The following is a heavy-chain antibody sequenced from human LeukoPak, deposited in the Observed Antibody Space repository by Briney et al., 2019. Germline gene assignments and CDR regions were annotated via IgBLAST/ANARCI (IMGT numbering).Heavy chain of an antibody. Sequence: GASVKVSCKASGGTFSSYAISWVRQAPGQGLEWMGGFIPIFGTANYAQKFQGRVTITADESTSTAYMELSSLRSEDTAVYYCARSPAITIFGVVIPHWFDPWGQGTLVTVSS. V-gene: IGHV1-69*13. CDR2: FIPIFGTA. CDR1: GGTFSSYA. J-gene: IGHJ5*02. D-gene: IGHD3-3*01. CDR3: ARSPAITIFGVVIPHWFDP.